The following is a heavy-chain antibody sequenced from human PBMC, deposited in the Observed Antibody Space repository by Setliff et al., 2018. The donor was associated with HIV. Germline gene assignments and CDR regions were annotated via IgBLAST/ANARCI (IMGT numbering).Heavy chain of an antibody. V-gene: IGHV3-11*05. Sequence: PGASLKISCVGSGFTFNDYHISWIRQAPGKGLEWISYIGSLGDKEYADSVKGRFTISRDNARKSVYLQIDSLRAEDTAVYFCARGRGSSSSWPIDYWGQGTLVTVS. CDR1: GFTFNDYH. D-gene: IGHD6-13*01. CDR2: IGSLGDK. CDR3: ARGRGSSSSWPIDY. J-gene: IGHJ4*02.